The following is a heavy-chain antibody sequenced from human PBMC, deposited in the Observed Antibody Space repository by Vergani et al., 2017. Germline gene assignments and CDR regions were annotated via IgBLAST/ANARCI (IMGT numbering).Heavy chain of an antibody. V-gene: IGHV1-69*01. CDR1: GGTFSSYA. J-gene: IGHJ6*03. D-gene: IGHD2-2*01. CDR3: AIAPYCSSTSCPLRNDDYYSMDV. Sequence: QVQLVQSGAEVKKPGSSVKVSCKASGGTFSSYAISWVRQAPGQGLEWMGGIIPIFGTANYAQKFQGRVTITADESTSTAYMELSSLRSEDAAVYYCAIAPYCSSTSCPLRNDDYYSMDVWGKGTTVTVSS. CDR2: IIPIFGTA.